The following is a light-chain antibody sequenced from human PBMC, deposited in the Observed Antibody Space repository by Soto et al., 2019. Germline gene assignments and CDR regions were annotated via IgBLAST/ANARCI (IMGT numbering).Light chain of an antibody. CDR2: EVT. CDR1: SSDVGGYHY. Sequence: QSALAQPASVSGSPGQSITISCTGTSSDVGGYHYVSWYQQLPGKAPKLMIYEVTKRPSGVSNRFSGSKSDNTASLTISGLQAADGTDYCLCADTCSRALFG. CDR3: CADTCSRAL. V-gene: IGLV2-14*01. J-gene: IGLJ7*01.